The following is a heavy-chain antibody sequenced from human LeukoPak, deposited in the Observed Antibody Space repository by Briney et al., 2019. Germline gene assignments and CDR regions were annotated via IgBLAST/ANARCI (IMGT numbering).Heavy chain of an antibody. V-gene: IGHV3-48*02. D-gene: IGHD5-18*01. CDR2: ISSSGTI. J-gene: IGHJ4*02. Sequence: GESLRLSCAASGFTFSSYSMNWVRQAPGKGLEWVSYISSSGTIYDADSVRGRFTISRDNAKNSLYLQMNSLRDEDTAVYYCARERGYNYGYSDYWGQGTLVTVSS. CDR3: ARERGYNYGYSDY. CDR1: GFTFSSYS.